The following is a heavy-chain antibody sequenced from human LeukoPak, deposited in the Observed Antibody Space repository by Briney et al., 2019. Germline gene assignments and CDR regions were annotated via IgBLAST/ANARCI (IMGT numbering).Heavy chain of an antibody. CDR2: IYYSGST. D-gene: IGHD3-22*01. CDR1: GGSISSYY. CDR3: ARLDYDSSGYFGPNYFDY. V-gene: IGHV4-59*08. Sequence: SETLSLTCTVSGGSISSYYWSWIRQPPGKGLEWIGYIYYSGSTNYNPSLKGRVTISVDTSKNQFSLKLSSVTAADTAVYYCARLDYDSSGYFGPNYFDYWGQGTLVTVSS. J-gene: IGHJ4*02.